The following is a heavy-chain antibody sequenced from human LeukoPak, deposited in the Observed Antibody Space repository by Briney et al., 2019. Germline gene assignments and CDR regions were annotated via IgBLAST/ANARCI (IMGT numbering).Heavy chain of an antibody. CDR3: ARDWGPPYGMDV. CDR2: IWYDGSNK. V-gene: IGHV3-33*01. Sequence: PGGSLRLSCAASGFTFSSYGMHWVRQAPGKGLEWVAVIWYDGSNKYYADSVKGRFTTSRDNSKNTLYLQMNSLRAEDTAVYYCARDWGPPYGMDVWGQGTTVTVSS. CDR1: GFTFSSYG. D-gene: IGHD3-16*01. J-gene: IGHJ6*02.